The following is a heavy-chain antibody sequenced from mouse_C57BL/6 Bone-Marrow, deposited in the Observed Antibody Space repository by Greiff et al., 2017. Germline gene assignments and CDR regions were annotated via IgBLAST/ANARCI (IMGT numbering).Heavy chain of an antibody. J-gene: IGHJ3*01. CDR3: ARDIGFNYGFAY. D-gene: IGHD2-1*01. CDR2: ISDGGSYT. V-gene: IGHV5-4*01. CDR1: GFTFSSYA. Sequence: EVQLVESGGGLVKPGGSLKLSCAASGFTFSSYAMSWVRQTPEKRLEWVATISDGGSYTYYPDNVKGRFTISRDNAKNNLYLQMSHLKSEDTAMYYCARDIGFNYGFAYWGQGTLVTVSA.